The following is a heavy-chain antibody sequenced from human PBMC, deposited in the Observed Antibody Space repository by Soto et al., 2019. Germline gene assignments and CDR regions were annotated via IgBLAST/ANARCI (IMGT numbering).Heavy chain of an antibody. CDR2: SSATGAGT. CDR1: GFTFSSYG. D-gene: IGHD1-7*01. V-gene: IGHV3-23*01. J-gene: IGHJ4*02. Sequence: EVQLLDSGGGLVQPGGSLRLSCAASGFTFSSYGMTWVRQAPGKGLEWVSFSSATGAGTYYADSVKGRFPISRDKSKNTLYLQMTRLRAGVTAVYYCAKDRRAGGNYGFYSDFWGQGDLVIVSS. CDR3: AKDRRAGGNYGFYSDF.